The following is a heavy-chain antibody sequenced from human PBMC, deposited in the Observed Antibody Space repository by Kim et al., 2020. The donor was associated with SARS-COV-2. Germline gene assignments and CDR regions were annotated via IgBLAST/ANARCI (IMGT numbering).Heavy chain of an antibody. J-gene: IGHJ4*02. V-gene: IGHV3-66*01. Sequence: YYADSVKGRFTISRDDSKNTLYLQMNSLRAEDTAVYYCASLGGDGSVDCWGQGALVTVST. CDR3: ASLGGDGSVDC. D-gene: IGHD3-3*01.